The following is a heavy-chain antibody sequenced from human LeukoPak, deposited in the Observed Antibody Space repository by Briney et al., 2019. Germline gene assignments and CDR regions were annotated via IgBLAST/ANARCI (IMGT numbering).Heavy chain of an antibody. CDR3: AREVNEPASTDAFDI. CDR1: GGPISSSSFY. V-gene: IGHV4-39*07. Sequence: MASETLSLTCSVSGGPISSSSFYWGWIRQPPGKGLEWIGSIYYSGSTYYNPSLKSRVTISVDTSKNQFSLKLNSVIAADTAVYYCAREVNEPASTDAFDIWGQGTMVTVSS. CDR2: IYYSGST. J-gene: IGHJ3*02. D-gene: IGHD6-13*01.